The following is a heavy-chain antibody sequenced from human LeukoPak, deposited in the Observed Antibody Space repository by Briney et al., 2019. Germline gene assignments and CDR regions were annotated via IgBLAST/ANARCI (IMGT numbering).Heavy chain of an antibody. D-gene: IGHD3-22*01. CDR3: ARDSSYDSSGYGPYFWYFDL. V-gene: IGHV1-2*02. Sequence: ASVKVSCKASGYTFTGYYMHWVRQAPGQGLEWMGWINPNSGGTNYAQKFQGRVTMTRDTSISTAYMELSRLRSDDTAVYYCARDSSYDSSGYGPYFWYFDLWGRGTLVTVSS. CDR2: INPNSGGT. J-gene: IGHJ2*01. CDR1: GYTFTGYY.